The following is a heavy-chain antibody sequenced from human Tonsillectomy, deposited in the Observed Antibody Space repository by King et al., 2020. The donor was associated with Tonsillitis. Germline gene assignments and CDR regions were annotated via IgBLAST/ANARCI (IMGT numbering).Heavy chain of an antibody. CDR3: ARQRLGSNWNYGLDY. Sequence: VQLQESGPGLVKPSETLSLTCTVSGASIITYYWSWIRQPPGKGLEWIGYIYYSGSTNYSPSLRSRVTISVDTSNNQFFLRLSSVTAADTAVYYCARQRLGSNWNYGLDYWGQGTLVTVSS. D-gene: IGHD1-7*01. CDR1: GASIITYY. J-gene: IGHJ4*02. CDR2: IYYSGST. V-gene: IGHV4-59*08.